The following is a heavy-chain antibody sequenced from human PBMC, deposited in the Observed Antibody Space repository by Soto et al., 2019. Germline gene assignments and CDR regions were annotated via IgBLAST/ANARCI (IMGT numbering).Heavy chain of an antibody. D-gene: IGHD2-2*01. J-gene: IGHJ4*02. CDR3: ARHQCSSTTCYVIGWDY. Sequence: SETLSLTCTVSGGSISNYYWSWIRQPPGKGLEWIGYIYYTGSTKYNPSLKSRVTLSVDTSKNQLSLKLSPVTAADTAVYYCARHQCSSTTCYVIGWDYWSQGTLVTVSS. CDR2: IYYTGST. V-gene: IGHV4-59*08. CDR1: GGSISNYY.